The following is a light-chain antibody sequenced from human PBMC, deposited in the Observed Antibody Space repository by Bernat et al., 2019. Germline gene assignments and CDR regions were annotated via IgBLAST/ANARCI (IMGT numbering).Light chain of an antibody. V-gene: IGLV2-8*01. J-gene: IGLJ1*01. CDR3: GSYTGINNCV. CDR1: SSDIGGYNY. CDR2: EVT. Sequence: QSALTQPPSASGSPGQSVTISCTGTSSDIGGYNYVSWYQQHPGKAPKLIIYEVTQRPSGVPDRFSGSKSGNTASLTVSGLQPDDEADYYCGSYTGINNCVFGTGTKVTV.